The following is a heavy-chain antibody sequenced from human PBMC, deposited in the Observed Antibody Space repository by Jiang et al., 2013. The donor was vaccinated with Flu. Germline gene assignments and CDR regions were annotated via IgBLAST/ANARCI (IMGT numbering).Heavy chain of an antibody. CDR3: ARVELPGYWFDP. D-gene: IGHD4-23*01. Sequence: SGPGLVKPSQTLSLTCTVSGGSISSGGYYWSWIRQHPGKGLEWIGYIYYSGSTYYNPSLKSLVTISVDTSKNQFSLKLSSVTAADTAVYYCARVELPGYWFDPWGQGTLVTVSS. CDR1: GGSISSGGYY. V-gene: IGHV4-31*01. J-gene: IGHJ5*02. CDR2: IYYSGST.